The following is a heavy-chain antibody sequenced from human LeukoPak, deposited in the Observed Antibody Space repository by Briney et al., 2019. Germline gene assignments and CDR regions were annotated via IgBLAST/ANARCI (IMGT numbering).Heavy chain of an antibody. CDR2: FDPEDGET. CDR3: ATCQSGSYNDAFDI. Sequence: ASVKVSCKVSGYTLTELSMHWVRQAPGKGLEWMGGFDPEDGETIYAQKFQGRVTMTEDTSTDTAYMELSSLRSEDTAVYYCATCQSGSYNDAFDIWGQGTMVTVSP. J-gene: IGHJ3*02. D-gene: IGHD1-26*01. V-gene: IGHV1-24*01. CDR1: GYTLTELS.